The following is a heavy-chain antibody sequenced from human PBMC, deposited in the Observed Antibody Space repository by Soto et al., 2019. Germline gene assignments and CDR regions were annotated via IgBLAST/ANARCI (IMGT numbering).Heavy chain of an antibody. Sequence: QVQLQESGPGLVKPSETLSLSCTVSGGSISSYYWSWFRQSPGKRIEWIGYVHHSGGASYNPSLQSRGALSLDTPKSQLSLKVTSVPATDTAVYYCARQGFGPLHGLVDVWGQGTTVTVSS. D-gene: IGHD3-10*01. J-gene: IGHJ6*02. CDR2: VHHSGGA. V-gene: IGHV4-59*08. CDR3: ARQGFGPLHGLVDV. CDR1: GGSISSYY.